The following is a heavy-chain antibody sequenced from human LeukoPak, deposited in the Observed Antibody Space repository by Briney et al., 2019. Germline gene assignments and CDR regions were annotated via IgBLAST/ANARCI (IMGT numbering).Heavy chain of an antibody. Sequence: GRSLRLSCAASGFSFSSYGMQWVRQAPGKGLEWVAIVSNDGSTKYYADSVKGRFTISRDNSKNTLYLQMDSLRAEDSAVYYCAKDEGNTALFTHYFDYWGQGTLVTVSS. D-gene: IGHD5-18*01. CDR1: GFSFSSYG. CDR3: AKDEGNTALFTHYFDY. J-gene: IGHJ4*02. V-gene: IGHV3-30*18. CDR2: VSNDGSTK.